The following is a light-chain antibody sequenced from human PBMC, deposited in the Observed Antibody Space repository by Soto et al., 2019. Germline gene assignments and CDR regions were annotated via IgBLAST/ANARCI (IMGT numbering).Light chain of an antibody. V-gene: IGKV4-1*01. CDR1: ESVFHGSNDKNY. Sequence: DIVMTQSPDSLAGSLGERATITCKSSESVFHGSNDKNYVAWYQQRPGQPPRLLISWASTRESGVPDRFSGSGSGTDFTLTVSSLQAEDVAVYYCQHYYSPPHSFGQGTKLEIK. CDR3: QHYYSPPHS. CDR2: WAS. J-gene: IGKJ2*03.